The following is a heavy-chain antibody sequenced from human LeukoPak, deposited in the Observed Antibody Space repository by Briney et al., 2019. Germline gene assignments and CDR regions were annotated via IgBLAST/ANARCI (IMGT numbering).Heavy chain of an antibody. D-gene: IGHD6-19*01. V-gene: IGHV4-34*01. CDR1: GGSFXGYY. CDR2: INHSGST. CDR3: ARSISRLVRGRLFDY. Sequence: TLSLTCAVXGGSFXGYYWSWIRQPPGKGLEWIGEINHSGSTNYNPSLKSRVTISVDTSKNQFSLKLSSVTAADTAVYYCARSISRLVRGRLFDYWGQGTLVTVSS. J-gene: IGHJ4*02.